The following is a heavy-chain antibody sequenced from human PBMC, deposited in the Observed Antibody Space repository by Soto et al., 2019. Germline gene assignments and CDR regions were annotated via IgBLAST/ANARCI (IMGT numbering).Heavy chain of an antibody. CDR3: ARLSSLWFEVDY. CDR2: IYYSGST. CDR1: GGSISSYY. V-gene: IGHV4-59*08. J-gene: IGHJ4*02. D-gene: IGHD3-10*01. Sequence: PSETLSLTCTVSGGSISSYYWSWIRQPPGKGLEWIGYIYYSGSTNYNPSLKSRVTISVDTSKNQFSLKLSSVTAADTAVYYCARLSSLWFEVDYWGQGTLVTVSS.